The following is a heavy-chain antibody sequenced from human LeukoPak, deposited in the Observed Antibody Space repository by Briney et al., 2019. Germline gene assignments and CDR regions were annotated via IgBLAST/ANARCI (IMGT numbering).Heavy chain of an antibody. Sequence: VESLMIPCQGSGYIFTSFLIGWVRAMPGKGLEWMGVFYTGDSDTRYSPTFQGQVTISADKSISTAYLQWSSLKASDTAMYYCARPGGDGYNGEFDYWGQGTLVTVSS. D-gene: IGHD5-24*01. CDR2: FYTGDSDT. J-gene: IGHJ4*02. CDR3: ARPGGDGYNGEFDY. V-gene: IGHV5-51*01. CDR1: GYIFTSFL.